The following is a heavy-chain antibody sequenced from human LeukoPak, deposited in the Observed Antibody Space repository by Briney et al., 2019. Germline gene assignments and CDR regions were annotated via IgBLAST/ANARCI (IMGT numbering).Heavy chain of an antibody. CDR1: GYTFTSYA. D-gene: IGHD2-15*01. J-gene: IGHJ6*02. CDR2: INTNTGNP. V-gene: IGHV7-4-1*02. Sequence: ASVKVSCKASGYTFTSYAMNWVRQAPGQGLEWMGWINTNTGNPTYAQGFTGRFVFSLVTSVSTAYLQISSLKAEDTAVYYCARTLRYCSGGSCYSGYYYYYGMDVWGQGITVTVSS. CDR3: ARTLRYCSGGSCYSGYYYYYGMDV.